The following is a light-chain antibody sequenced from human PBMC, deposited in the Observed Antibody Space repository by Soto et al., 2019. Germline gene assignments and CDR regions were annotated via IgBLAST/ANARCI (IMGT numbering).Light chain of an antibody. V-gene: IGKV3-20*01. CDR3: QQYGTSPQT. CDR2: GAS. CDR1: QSVSSSY. Sequence: EIVLTQSPGTLSLSPGERATLSCIASQSVSSSYLAWYQQKPGQAPRLLIYGASSRATGIPDRFSGSGSGTDFTLTINRLEPEDFAVYYCQQYGTSPQTFGQGTKVDI. J-gene: IGKJ1*01.